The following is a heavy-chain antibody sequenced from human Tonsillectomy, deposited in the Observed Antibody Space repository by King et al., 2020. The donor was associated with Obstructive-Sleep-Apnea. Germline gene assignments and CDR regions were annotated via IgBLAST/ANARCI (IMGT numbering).Heavy chain of an antibody. CDR1: GYSFTSYW. V-gene: IGHV5-10-1*01. Sequence: QLVQSVAEVKKPGESLRISCKGSGYSFTSYWSSWVRQMPGKGLEWMVRIDPSDSYTNYSPPFQGHVTISANKSNSTAYLQWSSLKASDTAMYYCAGIAVAGTDWGQGTLVTVSS. CDR3: AGIAVAGTD. J-gene: IGHJ4*02. CDR2: IDPSDSYT. D-gene: IGHD6-19*01.